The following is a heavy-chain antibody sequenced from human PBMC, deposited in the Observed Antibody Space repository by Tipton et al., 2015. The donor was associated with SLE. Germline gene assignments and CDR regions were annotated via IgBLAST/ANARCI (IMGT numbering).Heavy chain of an antibody. CDR1: GFTFSSYW. CDR3: AREIYGVAGTERFAFDI. CDR2: IYYSGST. D-gene: IGHD6-19*01. Sequence: LRLSCAAPGFTFSSYWMSWVRQAPGKGLEWIGYIYYSGSTNYNPSLKSRVTISVDTSKNQFSLKLSSVTAADTAVYYCAREIYGVAGTERFAFDIWGQGTMVTVSS. J-gene: IGHJ3*02. V-gene: IGHV4-59*01.